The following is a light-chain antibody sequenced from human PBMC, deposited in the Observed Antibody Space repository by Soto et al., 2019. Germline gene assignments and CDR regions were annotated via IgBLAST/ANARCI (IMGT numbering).Light chain of an antibody. CDR1: QSVLYSSNNKNY. CDR2: WAS. CDR3: QQYFITPYT. V-gene: IGKV4-1*01. J-gene: IGKJ2*01. Sequence: DIVMTQSPDSLAVSLGERATIYCKSSQSVLYSSNNKNYLAWYQQKFGQPPKLLIYWASTRESGVPDRFSASGSGTDFTLTISSQQAEDVALYYCQQYFITPYTFGQGTKLEI.